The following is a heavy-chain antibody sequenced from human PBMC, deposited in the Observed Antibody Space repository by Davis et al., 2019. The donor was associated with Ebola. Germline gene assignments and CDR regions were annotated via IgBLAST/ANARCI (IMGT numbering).Heavy chain of an antibody. CDR3: AREGVVPMVYGMDV. D-gene: IGHD3-3*01. Sequence: SLKISCAASGFTFDDYAMHWVRQAPGKGLEWVSGISWNSGSIGYADSVKGRFTISRDNAKNSLYLQMNSLRTEDTALYYCAREGVVPMVYGMDVWGQGTTVTVSS. CDR2: ISWNSGSI. J-gene: IGHJ6*02. V-gene: IGHV3-9*01. CDR1: GFTFDDYA.